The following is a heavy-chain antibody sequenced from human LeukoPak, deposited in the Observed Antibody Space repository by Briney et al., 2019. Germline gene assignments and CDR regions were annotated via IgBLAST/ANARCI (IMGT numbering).Heavy chain of an antibody. V-gene: IGHV1-8*01. CDR1: GYTFTSYV. Sequence: ASVKVSCKASGYTFTSYVINWVRQATGQGLEWVGWMNTNSGNTGYAQKFQGRVTMTRNTSIGTAYMELSSLRSEDTAVYYCARGQNTAMAGVDYWGQGTLVTVSS. CDR3: ARGQNTAMAGVDY. D-gene: IGHD5-18*01. CDR2: MNTNSGNT. J-gene: IGHJ4*02.